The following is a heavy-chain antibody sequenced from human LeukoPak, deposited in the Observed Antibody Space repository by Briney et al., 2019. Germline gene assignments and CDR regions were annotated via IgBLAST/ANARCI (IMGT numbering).Heavy chain of an antibody. CDR1: GFTFSSYA. J-gene: IGHJ6*02. D-gene: IGHD2-15*01. CDR2: ISGSGGST. V-gene: IGHV3-23*01. CDR3: AKLPHCSGGSCYFV. Sequence: GGSLRLSCAASGFTFSSYAMSWVRQAPGKGLEWVSAISGSGGSTYYADSVKGRFTISRDNSKNTVYLQMNSLRAEDTAVYYCAKLPHCSGGSCYFVWGQGTTVTVSS.